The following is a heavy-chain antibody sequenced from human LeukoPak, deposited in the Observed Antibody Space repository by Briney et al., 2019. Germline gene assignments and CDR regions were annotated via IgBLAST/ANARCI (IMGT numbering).Heavy chain of an antibody. V-gene: IGHV3-21*01. Sequence: GGSLRLSCAASGFTFSSYSMNWVRQAPGKGLGWVSSISSSSSYIYYADSVKGRFTISRDNAKNSLYLQMNSLRAEDTAVYYCARSSPHCSSTSCYNDAFDIWGQGTMVTVSS. CDR3: ARSSPHCSSTSCYNDAFDI. CDR2: ISSSSSYI. J-gene: IGHJ3*02. CDR1: GFTFSSYS. D-gene: IGHD2-2*02.